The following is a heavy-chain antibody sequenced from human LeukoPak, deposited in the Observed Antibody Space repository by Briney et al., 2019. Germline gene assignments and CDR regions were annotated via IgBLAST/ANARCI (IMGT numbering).Heavy chain of an antibody. CDR2: IYSTGTT. CDR3: GRHARREELRSSAFDI. Sequence: SETLSLTCTVSGDSINNYYWSCIRQPAGKGLEWIGRIYSTGTTYYHSSLKSRVTMSVDTSKNRFSLNLISVTAADTAIYFCGRHARREELRSSAFDIWGQGTMVSVSS. V-gene: IGHV4-4*07. D-gene: IGHD1-7*01. J-gene: IGHJ3*02. CDR1: GDSINNYY.